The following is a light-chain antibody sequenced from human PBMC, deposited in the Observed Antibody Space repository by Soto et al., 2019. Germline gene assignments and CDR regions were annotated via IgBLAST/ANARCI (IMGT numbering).Light chain of an antibody. CDR1: SSNIGTNY. V-gene: IGLV1-47*02. Sequence: QLVLTQPPSLSGTPGQRVTISCSGTSSNIGTNYLYCYKQLPGTAPKLLIYSNDERPSGVPDRFSGSKSGTSASLAISGLRSEDEADYYCASWDDSLSGPVFGGGTKLTVL. CDR3: ASWDDSLSGPV. CDR2: SND. J-gene: IGLJ3*02.